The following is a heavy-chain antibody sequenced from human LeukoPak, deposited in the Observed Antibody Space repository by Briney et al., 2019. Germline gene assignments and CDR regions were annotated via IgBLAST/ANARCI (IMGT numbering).Heavy chain of an antibody. CDR3: AKSDDSSGYYLTYFDY. Sequence: PGGSLRLSCAASGFTFSSYGMHWVRQAPGKGLEWVAFIRYDGSNKYYADSVKGRFTISRDNSKNTLYLQMNSLRAEDTAVYYCAKSDDSSGYYLTYFDYWGQGTLVTVSS. V-gene: IGHV3-30*02. J-gene: IGHJ4*02. D-gene: IGHD3-22*01. CDR1: GFTFSSYG. CDR2: IRYDGSNK.